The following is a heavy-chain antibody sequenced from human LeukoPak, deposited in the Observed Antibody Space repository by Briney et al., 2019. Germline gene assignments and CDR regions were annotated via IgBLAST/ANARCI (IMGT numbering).Heavy chain of an antibody. V-gene: IGHV4-34*01. CDR2: INHSGST. CDR3: AIHIVVVPAAKKKNWFDP. Sequence: SETLSLTCAVYGGSFSGYYWSWVRQPPGKGLEWIGEINHSGSTNYNPSLKSQVTISVDTSKNQFSLKLGSVTAADTAVYCCAIHIVVVPAAKKKNWFDPWGQGTLVTVSS. J-gene: IGHJ5*02. CDR1: GGSFSGYY. D-gene: IGHD2-2*01.